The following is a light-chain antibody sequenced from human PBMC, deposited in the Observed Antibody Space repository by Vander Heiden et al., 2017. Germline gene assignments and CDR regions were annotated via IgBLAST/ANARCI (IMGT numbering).Light chain of an antibody. CDR3: QACDSSRAWV. J-gene: IGLJ3*02. CDR1: KSGAKY. CDR2: KDN. Sequence: SSELTQPPSVSVSPGQTASLTCSGAKSGAKYACWYQQKPGQSPVLVIYKDNKRPAGIPERFAGSNSGNTATLTIRGTQAMDEADYYCQACDSSRAWVFGGGTKLTVL. V-gene: IGLV3-1*01.